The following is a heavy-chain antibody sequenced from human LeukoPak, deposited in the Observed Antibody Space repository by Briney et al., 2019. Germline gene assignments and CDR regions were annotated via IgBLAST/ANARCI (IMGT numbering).Heavy chain of an antibody. CDR2: IEQNGNEK. CDR3: ARELGYCSSTSCYLQNYYYYGMDV. J-gene: IGHJ6*02. V-gene: IGHV3-7*01. D-gene: IGHD2-2*01. CDR1: GFTFSSYW. Sequence: QAGGSLRLSCAASGFTFSSYWMTWVRQAPGKGPEWVANIEQNGNEKYHVDSVKGRFTISRDNAKNSLYLQMNSLRVEDTAVYYCARELGYCSSTSCYLQNYYYYGMDVWGQGTTVTVSS.